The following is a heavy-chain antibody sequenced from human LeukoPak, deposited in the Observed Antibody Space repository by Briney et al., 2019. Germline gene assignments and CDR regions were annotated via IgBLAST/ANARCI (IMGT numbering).Heavy chain of an antibody. Sequence: ASVKVSCKASGCTFSSYAISWVRQAPGQGLEWMGRIIPILGIANYAQKFQGRVTITADKSTSTAYMELSSMRSEDTAVYYCARAAGKQQQDRYCSGGSCYSEVYYYGMDVWGQGTTVTVSS. J-gene: IGHJ6*02. CDR3: ARAAGKQQQDRYCSGGSCYSEVYYYGMDV. CDR2: IIPILGIA. V-gene: IGHV1-69*04. CDR1: GCTFSSYA. D-gene: IGHD2-15*01.